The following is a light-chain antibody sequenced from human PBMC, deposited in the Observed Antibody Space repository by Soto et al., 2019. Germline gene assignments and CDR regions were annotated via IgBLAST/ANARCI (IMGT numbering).Light chain of an antibody. CDR1: QSISSW. CDR3: QQRSCYPIT. V-gene: IGKV1-5*01. Sequence: DNQLTGVRATPYASLGDKVTITCRASQSISSWLAWYQHKPGKAPKLLIYDASSLESGVPSGWCSGRACTEYSLIIISGLPQEDVANYYQQRSCYPITFGQGTRLEIK. CDR2: DAS. J-gene: IGKJ5*01.